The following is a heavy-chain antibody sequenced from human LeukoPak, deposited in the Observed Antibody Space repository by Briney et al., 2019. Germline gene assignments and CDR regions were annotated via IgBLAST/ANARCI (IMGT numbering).Heavy chain of an antibody. CDR2: INWNGGST. D-gene: IGHD1-26*01. CDR3: ARGPVGAYDY. V-gene: IGHV3-20*04. CDR1: GFTFSSYS. J-gene: IGHJ4*02. Sequence: GGSLRLSCAASGFTFSSYSMNWVRQAPGKGLEWVSGINWNGGSTGYADSVRGRFTISRDNAKNSLYLQMNSLRAEDTALYYCARGPVGAYDYWGQGTLVTVSS.